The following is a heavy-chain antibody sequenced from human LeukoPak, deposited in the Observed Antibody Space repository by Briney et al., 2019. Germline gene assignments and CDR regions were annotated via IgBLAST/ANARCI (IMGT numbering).Heavy chain of an antibody. CDR3: ARLDDFWSGYYRG. Sequence: GGSLRLSCAASGFTFSSYAMSWVRQAPGKGLEWVANIKQDGSEKYYVDSVKGRFTISRDNAKNSLYLQMNSLRAEDTAVYYCARLDDFWSGYYRGWGQGTLVTVSS. CDR1: GFTFSSYA. V-gene: IGHV3-7*01. CDR2: IKQDGSEK. J-gene: IGHJ4*02. D-gene: IGHD3-3*01.